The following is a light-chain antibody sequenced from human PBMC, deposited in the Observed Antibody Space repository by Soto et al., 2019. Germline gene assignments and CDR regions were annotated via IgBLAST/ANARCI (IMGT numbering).Light chain of an antibody. CDR2: ETN. CDR1: SGSIATNY. J-gene: IGLJ2*01. V-gene: IGLV6-57*04. CDR3: QSNDGSNQI. Sequence: NFMLTQPHSVSESPGRTVTISCTRSSGSIATNYVQWYQQRPGSAPTTVIFETNQRPSVVPDRFSGSIDGSSNSASLTISGLKTEDEADYHCQSNDGSNQIFGGGTKLTVL.